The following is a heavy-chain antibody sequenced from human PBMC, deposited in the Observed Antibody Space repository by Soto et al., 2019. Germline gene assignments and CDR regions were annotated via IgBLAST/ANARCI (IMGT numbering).Heavy chain of an antibody. CDR3: ARDLGELSLPNWFDP. Sequence: ASVKVSCKASGYTFTSYGISWVRQAPGQGLEWMGWISAYNGNTNYAQKLQGRVTMTTDTSTSTAYMELRSLRSDDTAVYYCARDLGELSLPNWFDPCGQGTLVTVSS. D-gene: IGHD3-16*02. J-gene: IGHJ5*02. CDR1: GYTFTSYG. CDR2: ISAYNGNT. V-gene: IGHV1-18*01.